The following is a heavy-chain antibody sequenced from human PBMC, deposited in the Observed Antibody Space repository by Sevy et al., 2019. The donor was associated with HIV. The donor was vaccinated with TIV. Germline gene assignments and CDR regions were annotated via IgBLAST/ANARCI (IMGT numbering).Heavy chain of an antibody. J-gene: IGHJ4*02. CDR2: INSDRQS. CDR1: GGSFSGYY. CDR3: ARGRMDFWTGYYDF. D-gene: IGHD3-3*01. Sequence: SETLSLTCAVYGGSFSGYYWTWIRQFPGQELQWIGEINSDRQSKKNPSLSSRVTISVDSSKNQFSLKLISVTAADTAVYYCARGRMDFWTGYYDFWSRGTLVTVSS. V-gene: IGHV4-34*01.